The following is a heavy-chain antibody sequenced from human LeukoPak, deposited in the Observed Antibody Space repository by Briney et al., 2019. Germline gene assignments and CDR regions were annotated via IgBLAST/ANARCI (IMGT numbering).Heavy chain of an antibody. CDR1: GFTFSSFA. V-gene: IGHV3-30-3*02. D-gene: IGHD6-6*01. CDR3: AKQGAYSSSSNFHY. J-gene: IGHJ4*02. Sequence: GGSLRLSCAASGFTFSSFAMHWVRQAPGKGLEWVAVISYDGSNKYYADSVKGRFTISRDNSKNTLHLQMNSLRVEDTAVYYCAKQGAYSSSSNFHYWGQGTLVTVSS. CDR2: ISYDGSNK.